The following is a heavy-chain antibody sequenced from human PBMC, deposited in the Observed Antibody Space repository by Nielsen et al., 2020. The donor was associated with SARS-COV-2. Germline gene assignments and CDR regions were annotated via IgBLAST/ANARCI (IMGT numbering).Heavy chain of an antibody. CDR1: GFTFSDYW. CDR2: IHQDGGET. CDR3: ARNFYGSGSYPFDP. J-gene: IGHJ5*02. D-gene: IGHD3-10*01. V-gene: IGHV3-7*03. Sequence: GGSLRLSCAASGFTFSDYWMSWVRQAPGKGLEWVANIHQDGGETRYADSVKGRFTISRDNAKNSLYLQMNSLRAEDTAMYYCARNFYGSGSYPFDPWGQGTLVTVSS.